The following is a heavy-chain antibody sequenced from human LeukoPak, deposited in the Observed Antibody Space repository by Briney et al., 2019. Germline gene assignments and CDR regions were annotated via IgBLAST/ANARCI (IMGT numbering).Heavy chain of an antibody. Sequence: SETLSLTCTVSGGSISNSDYYWGWIRQPPGKGLEWIGYVYYSGSTEYNPSLRSRVTISLEMSKHQFSLNLTSVTAADTAVYYCASNTGTVFDYWGQGALVTVSS. J-gene: IGHJ4*02. CDR3: ASNTGTVFDY. CDR2: VYYSGST. D-gene: IGHD7-27*01. CDR1: GGSISNSDYY. V-gene: IGHV4-61*05.